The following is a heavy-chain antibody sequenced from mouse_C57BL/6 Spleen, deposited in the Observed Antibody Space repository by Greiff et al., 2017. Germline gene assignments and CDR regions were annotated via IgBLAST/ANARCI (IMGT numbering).Heavy chain of an antibody. D-gene: IGHD1-1*01. V-gene: IGHV1-82*01. CDR3: ARSGYGSSYAMDY. CDR1: GYAFSSSW. J-gene: IGHJ4*01. CDR2: IYPGDGDT. Sequence: VPLQQSGPELVKPGASVKISCKASGYAFSSSWMNWVKQRPGTGLARIGRIYPGDGDTNYNGKFQGKAPLTANKSSSTAYMQLSSLTSEDSAVYFGARSGYGSSYAMDYWGQGTSVTVSS.